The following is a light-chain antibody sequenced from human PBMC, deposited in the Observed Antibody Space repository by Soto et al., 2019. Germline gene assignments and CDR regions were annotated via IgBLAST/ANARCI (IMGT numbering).Light chain of an antibody. J-gene: IGKJ5*01. Sequence: ENVLTQSPGTLSLSPGERATLSCRASQSVSGSYLAWYQRRPGQAPRLLIYGASSRATGIPDRFSGSGSGTDFTLTISSLEPEDFAVYYCQQRSDWPPITFGQGTRLEIK. CDR1: QSVSGSY. CDR2: GAS. CDR3: QQRSDWPPIT. V-gene: IGKV3D-20*02.